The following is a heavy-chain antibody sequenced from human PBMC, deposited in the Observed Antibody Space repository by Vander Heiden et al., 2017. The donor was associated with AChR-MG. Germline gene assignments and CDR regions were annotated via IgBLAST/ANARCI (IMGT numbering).Heavy chain of an antibody. V-gene: IGHV4-34*01. CDR3: AKEDDTPTGGIFDT. D-gene: IGHD1-26*01. Sequence: QVQLQQWCAGLLKPSETLSLTCAVSGGSFSGYFWSWFRQSPEKGLEWIGEINYSGTTNYNPSLKSRVTISLDTSNNQFSLNLTSVTAADTAIYYCAKEDDTPTGGIFDTWGQGTTGTVSS. CDR2: INYSGTT. CDR1: GGSFSGYF. J-gene: IGHJ3*02.